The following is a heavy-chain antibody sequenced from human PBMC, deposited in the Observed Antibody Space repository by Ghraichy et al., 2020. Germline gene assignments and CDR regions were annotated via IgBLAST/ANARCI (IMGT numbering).Heavy chain of an antibody. D-gene: IGHD3-10*01. CDR3: TRVHDYGSGSWYWFDP. J-gene: IGHJ5*02. CDR2: ISVDNCNT. V-gene: IGHV1-18*04. CDR1: GYTFANYG. Sequence: ASVKVSCKTSGYTFANYGISWLRQAPGQGLEWMGWISVDNCNTNYAQKLQGRVTMTTETSTSTAYMELRSLRSEDTAFYYCTRVHDYGSGSWYWFDPWGQGTLVTVSS.